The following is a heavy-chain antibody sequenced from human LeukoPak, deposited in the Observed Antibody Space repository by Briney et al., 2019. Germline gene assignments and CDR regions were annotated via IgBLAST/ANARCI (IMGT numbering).Heavy chain of an antibody. CDR3: ARVVYDSSGYYSPWFDP. V-gene: IGHV4-34*01. D-gene: IGHD3-22*01. J-gene: IGHJ5*02. CDR2: INHSGST. CDR1: GGSFSGYY. Sequence: SETLSLTCAVYGGSFSGYYWSWIRQPPGKGLEWIGEINHSGSTNYNPSLKSRVTMSVDTSRNQFSLKLSSVTAADTAVYYCARVVYDSSGYYSPWFDPWGQGTLVTVSS.